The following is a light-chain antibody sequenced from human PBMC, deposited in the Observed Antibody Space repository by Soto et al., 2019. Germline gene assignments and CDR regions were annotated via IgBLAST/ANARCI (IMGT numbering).Light chain of an antibody. CDR2: GDT. Sequence: QSVLPQPPSVSGAPGQRVPISCTGSSSNFGANFDVQWYQQFPGTAPKLLIYGDTIRPSGVPDRFSGFKSGSSASLAITGLQSEDEADYYCQSYDTRLRWVFGGGTKLTVL. CDR1: SSNFGANFD. CDR3: QSYDTRLRWV. V-gene: IGLV1-40*01. J-gene: IGLJ2*01.